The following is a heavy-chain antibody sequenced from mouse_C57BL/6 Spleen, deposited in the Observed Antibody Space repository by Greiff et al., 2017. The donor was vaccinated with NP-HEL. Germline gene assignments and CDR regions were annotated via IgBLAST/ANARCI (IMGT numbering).Heavy chain of an antibody. CDR1: GYTFTDYY. V-gene: IGHV1-76*01. D-gene: IGHD1-1*01. J-gene: IGHJ2*01. CDR3: ASGLYGSSLFDY. Sequence: QVQLQQSGAELVRPGASVKLSCKASGYTFTDYYINWVKQRPGQGLEWIARIYPGSGNTYYNQTFKGKATLTAEKASSTAYMQLSSLPSEDSAVYFCASGLYGSSLFDYWGQGTTLTVSS. CDR2: IYPGSGNT.